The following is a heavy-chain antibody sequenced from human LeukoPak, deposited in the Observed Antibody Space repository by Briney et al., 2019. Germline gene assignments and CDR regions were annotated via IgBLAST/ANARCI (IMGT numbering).Heavy chain of an antibody. CDR2: ISGSGGNT. V-gene: IGHV3-23*01. Sequence: GESLKISCAASGFTFSSYAMSWVRQAPGKGLEWVSAISGSGGNTYYADSVKGRFTISRDNSKNTLYLQMNSLRAEDTAVYYCAKEMYNWNDLDAFDIWGQGTMVTVSS. CDR1: GFTFSSYA. J-gene: IGHJ3*02. D-gene: IGHD1-20*01. CDR3: AKEMYNWNDLDAFDI.